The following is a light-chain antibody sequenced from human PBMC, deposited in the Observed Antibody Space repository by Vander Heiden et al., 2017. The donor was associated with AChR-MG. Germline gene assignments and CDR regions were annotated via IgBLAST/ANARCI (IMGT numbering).Light chain of an antibody. V-gene: IGLV1-44*01. CDR1: HPNIGSYC. CDR3: SSWDYSLKAWV. J-gene: IGLJ3*02. CDR2: GSS. Sequence: QSALTQEASVSGTVGQKVTLSCTGYHPNIGSYCVGWYQQISHGAPKTVMFGSSLPSGIPDRFSASKSGTTSSLTISGLQPEDEADYYCSSWDYSLKAWVFGGGTKLTVL.